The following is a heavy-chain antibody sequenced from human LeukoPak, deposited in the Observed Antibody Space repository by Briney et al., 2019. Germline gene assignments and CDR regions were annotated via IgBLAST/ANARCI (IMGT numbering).Heavy chain of an antibody. CDR2: ITPFNGNT. V-gene: IGHV1-45*02. Sequence: GSSVKVSCKASGYTFTYRYLHWVRQAPGQALEWMGWITPFNGNTNYAQKFQDRVTITRDRSMSTAYMELSSLRSEDTAMYYCAALRGYGSGSYGLDPWGQGTLVTVS. CDR3: AALRGYGSGSYGLDP. D-gene: IGHD3-10*01. CDR1: GYTFTYRY. J-gene: IGHJ5*02.